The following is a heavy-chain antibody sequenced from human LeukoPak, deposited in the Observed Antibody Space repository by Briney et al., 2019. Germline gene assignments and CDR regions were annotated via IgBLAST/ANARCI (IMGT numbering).Heavy chain of an antibody. D-gene: IGHD6-6*01. Sequence: ASVKVSCKASGYTFTGYYMHWVRQAPGQGLEWMGWINPNSGGTNYAQKFQGRVTMTRDTSISTAYMELSRLRSDDTAVYYCARGTGSSSSTYYYYYMDVWGKGTTVTVSS. CDR3: ARGTGSSSSTYYYYYMDV. V-gene: IGHV1-2*02. J-gene: IGHJ6*03. CDR2: INPNSGGT. CDR1: GYTFTGYY.